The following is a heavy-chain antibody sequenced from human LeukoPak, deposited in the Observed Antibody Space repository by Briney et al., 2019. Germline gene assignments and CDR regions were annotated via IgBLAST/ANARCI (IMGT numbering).Heavy chain of an antibody. Sequence: SETLSLTCTVSGGSISSSSYYWGWIRQSPGKGLEWIGTIYYSGSTYYNPSLKSRVSILVDTSKNQFSLQLNSVTAADTAVYYCTRHSHAFDIWGQGTKVTVSS. CDR2: IYYSGST. J-gene: IGHJ3*02. CDR3: TRHSHAFDI. V-gene: IGHV4-39*01. CDR1: GGSISSSSYY.